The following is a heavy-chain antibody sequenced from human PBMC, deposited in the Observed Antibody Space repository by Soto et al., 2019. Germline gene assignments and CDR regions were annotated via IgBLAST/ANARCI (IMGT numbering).Heavy chain of an antibody. CDR2: ISYDGSNK. D-gene: IGHD3-3*02. CDR1: GFTFISYS. Sequence: GWSLRLSCASSGFTFISYSMHWVRQAPGKGLEWVAVISYDGSNKYYADSVKGRFTISRDNSKNTLYLQMNSLRAEDTAVSYCENGGGVSNHVRWSIDYWGQGTLVTVSS. J-gene: IGHJ4*02. V-gene: IGHV3-30*18. CDR3: ENGGGVSNHVRWSIDY.